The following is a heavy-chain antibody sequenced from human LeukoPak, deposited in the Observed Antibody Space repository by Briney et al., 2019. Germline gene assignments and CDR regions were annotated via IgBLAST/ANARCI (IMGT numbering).Heavy chain of an antibody. D-gene: IGHD2-2*01. J-gene: IGHJ5*02. Sequence: SETLSLTCAVYGGSFSGYYWSWIRQPPGKGLEWIGEINHNGSTNYNPSLKNRVSISVDTSKNQFSLKLSSVTAADTAVYYCARGDCSSTSCYLSDWFDPWGQGTLVTVSS. CDR2: INHNGST. CDR3: ARGDCSSTSCYLSDWFDP. CDR1: GGSFSGYY. V-gene: IGHV4-34*01.